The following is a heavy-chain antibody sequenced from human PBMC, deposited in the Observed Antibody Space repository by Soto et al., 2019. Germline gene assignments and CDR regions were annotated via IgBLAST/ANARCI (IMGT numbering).Heavy chain of an antibody. CDR2: INPNGGST. J-gene: IGHJ4*02. Sequence: QVQLVQPGAEVKKPGASVKFSCKASGYIFTNFYIHWVRQAPGHGLEWIGIINPNGGSTNYAQNCQGRVNITRDTSTSTVYMDLSSLRSEDTAVDYCTRGLASGDYWGQRTLITVSS. D-gene: IGHD6-6*01. V-gene: IGHV1-46*03. CDR3: TRGLASGDY. CDR1: GYIFTNFY.